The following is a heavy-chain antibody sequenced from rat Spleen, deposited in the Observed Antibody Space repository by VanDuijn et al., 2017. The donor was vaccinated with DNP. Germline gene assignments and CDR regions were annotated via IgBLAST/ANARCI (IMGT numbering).Heavy chain of an antibody. CDR1: GLSLSRYH. CDR3: TREVYFDY. V-gene: IGHV2S12*01. CDR2: ISSGGST. J-gene: IGHJ2*01. Sequence: QVQLRESGPGMVQPSQTLSLTCTVSGLSLSRYHVHWVRQPPGKGLEWIATISSGGSTFYNSGLKSRLTISRDTSKSQVFLKMNSLQTEDTAIYFCTREVYFDYWGQGVMVTVSS.